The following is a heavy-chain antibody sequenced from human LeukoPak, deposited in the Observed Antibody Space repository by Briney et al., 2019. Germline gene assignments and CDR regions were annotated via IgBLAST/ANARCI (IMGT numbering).Heavy chain of an antibody. CDR3: ATRPGMAVAGFDF. Sequence: GASVKVSCKASGYTFTYCSLHWLQQAPGQGLERMRWITLYNGNTNYAKKFQGRVTITRDTSASTAYMELSSLRSEDTAVYYCATRPGMAVAGFDFWGQGTLVTVSS. J-gene: IGHJ4*02. D-gene: IGHD6-19*01. CDR1: GYTFTYCS. CDR2: ITLYNGNT. V-gene: IGHV1-68*01.